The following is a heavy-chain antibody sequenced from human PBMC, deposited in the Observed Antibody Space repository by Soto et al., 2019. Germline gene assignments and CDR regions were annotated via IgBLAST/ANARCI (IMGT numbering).Heavy chain of an antibody. CDR3: ASVVVGATRQTGSDH. CDR2: VHSSGGT. D-gene: IGHD2-15*01. CDR1: HGSITSGDYF. V-gene: IGHV4-39*01. J-gene: IGHJ5*02. Sequence: SETLSLTCTVPHGSITSGDYFWAWIRQPPGKGLEFIGSVHSSGGTYYSPSLKSRASISIDKSKNQFSLKLTSVNAGDTAVYFCASVVVGATRQTGSDHWGQGTLVTVS.